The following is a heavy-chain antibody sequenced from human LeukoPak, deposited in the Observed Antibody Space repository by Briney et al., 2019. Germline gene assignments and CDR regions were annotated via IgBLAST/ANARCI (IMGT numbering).Heavy chain of an antibody. CDR1: GFTFDDYA. Sequence: QPGRSLRLSCAASGFTFDDYAMPWVRQAPGKGLEWVSGISWNSGSIGYADSVKGRFTISRDNAKNSLYLQMNSPRAEDTALYYCAKVVVVAAADAFDIWGQGTMVTVSS. J-gene: IGHJ3*02. CDR3: AKVVVVAAADAFDI. D-gene: IGHD2-15*01. V-gene: IGHV3-9*01. CDR2: ISWNSGSI.